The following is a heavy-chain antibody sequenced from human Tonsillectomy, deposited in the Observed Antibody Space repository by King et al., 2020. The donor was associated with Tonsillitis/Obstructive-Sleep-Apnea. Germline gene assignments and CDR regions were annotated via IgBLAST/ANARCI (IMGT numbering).Heavy chain of an antibody. J-gene: IGHJ6*03. CDR1: GFSLSNARMG. D-gene: IGHD2-2*03. CDR2: IFSNDEK. CDR3: ARLSMDIVVVPAAMWDYYYYYMDV. V-gene: IGHV2-26*01. Sequence: TLKESGPVLVKPPETLTLTCTVSGFSLSNARMGVSWIRQPPGKALEWLAHIFSNDEKSYSTSLKSRLTISKDTSKSQVVLTMTNMDPVDTATYYCARLSMDIVVVPAAMWDYYYYYMDVWGKGTTVTVSS.